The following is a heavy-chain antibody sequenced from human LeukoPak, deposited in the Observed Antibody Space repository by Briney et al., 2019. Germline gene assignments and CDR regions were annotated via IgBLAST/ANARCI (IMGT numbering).Heavy chain of an antibody. J-gene: IGHJ6*02. CDR1: GGTFSSYA. CDR3: ARSYPPEGIAAAGTRGRYYYGMDV. CDR2: IIPIFGTA. Sequence: ASVKVSCKASGGTFSSYAISWVRQAPGQGLEWMGGIIPIFGTANYAQKFQGRVMITADESTSTAYMELSSLRSEDTAVYYCARSYPPEGIAAAGTRGRYYYGMDVWGQGTTVTVSS. D-gene: IGHD6-13*01. V-gene: IGHV1-69*13.